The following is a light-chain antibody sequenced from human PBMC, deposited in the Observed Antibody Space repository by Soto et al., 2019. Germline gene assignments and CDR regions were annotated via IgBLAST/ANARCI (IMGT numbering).Light chain of an antibody. J-gene: IGKJ4*01. Sequence: IHMTQSPSSVSASVGDSVIITCRASQDISSWVAWYQQKPGKAPKLLISAASSLESGVPRRFSGSGSGTDFTLIISSLQPEDFATYFCQQGDSFPFTFGGGTKVEIK. CDR3: QQGDSFPFT. V-gene: IGKV1-12*01. CDR1: QDISSW. CDR2: AAS.